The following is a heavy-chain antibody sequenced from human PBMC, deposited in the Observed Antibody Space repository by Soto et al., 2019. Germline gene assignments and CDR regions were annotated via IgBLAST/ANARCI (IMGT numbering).Heavy chain of an antibody. V-gene: IGHV4-34*01. CDR3: ARGSSPEGPIQMTFDY. J-gene: IGHJ4*02. CDR1: GGSFSGYY. Sequence: PSETLSLTCAVYGGSFSGYYWSWIRQPPGKGLEWIGEINHSGSTNYNPSLKSRVTISVDTSKNQFFLTLTSVTAADTAVYYCARGSSPEGPIQMTFDYWGQGALVTVSS. CDR2: INHSGST. D-gene: IGHD2-2*01.